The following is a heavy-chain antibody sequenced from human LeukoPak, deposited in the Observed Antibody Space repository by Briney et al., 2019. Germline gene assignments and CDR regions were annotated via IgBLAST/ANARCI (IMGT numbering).Heavy chain of an antibody. D-gene: IGHD3-16*02. J-gene: IGHJ4*02. CDR3: ARISFGGFIVAQDY. Sequence: PSETLSLTCAVYGGPFSGYYWSWIRQPPGQGLEWIGELNPSGDTNYNQSLKSRVTITLDWSKNQFSLKLTSVTAAGTAMYYCARISFGGFIVAQDYWGQGTLVIVSS. V-gene: IGHV4-34*01. CDR1: GGPFSGYY. CDR2: LNPSGDT.